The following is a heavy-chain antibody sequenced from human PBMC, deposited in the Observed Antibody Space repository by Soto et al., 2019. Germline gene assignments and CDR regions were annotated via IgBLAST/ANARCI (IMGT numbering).Heavy chain of an antibody. J-gene: IGHJ5*02. CDR3: ARVPDR. Sequence: PSETRSLTCAVSGGSISSGGYSWSWIRQPPGKGLEWIGYIYHSGSTYYNPSLKSRVTISVDRSKNQFSLKLSSVTAADTAVYYCARVPDRWGQGTLVTSPQ. CDR1: GGSISSGGYS. V-gene: IGHV4-30-2*01. D-gene: IGHD2-2*01. CDR2: IYHSGST.